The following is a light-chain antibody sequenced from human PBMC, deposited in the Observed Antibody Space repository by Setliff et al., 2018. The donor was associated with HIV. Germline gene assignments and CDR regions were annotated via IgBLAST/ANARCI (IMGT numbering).Light chain of an antibody. CDR1: SGSVSTSNY. Sequence: QTVVTQEPAFSVSPGGTVTLTCGLTSGSVSTSNYPSWYQQNPGQAPRTLIYSTNTRSSGVPDRFSGSIVGNKAALTIAGAQADDESDYFCLLYLSSGIYVFGTGTKVT. CDR2: STN. CDR3: LLYLSSGIYV. J-gene: IGLJ1*01. V-gene: IGLV8-61*01.